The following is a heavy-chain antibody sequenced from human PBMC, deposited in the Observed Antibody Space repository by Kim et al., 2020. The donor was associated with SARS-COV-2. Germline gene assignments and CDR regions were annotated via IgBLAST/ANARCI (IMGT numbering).Heavy chain of an antibody. CDR1: GYMFTSYG. J-gene: IGHJ4*02. D-gene: IGHD4-17*01. V-gene: IGHV1-18*04. Sequence: ASVKVSCKACGYMFTSYGFSWVRQAPGQGLEWLGWISARDGNTKYGQKVQGRVITTTDTSTNTAYMELWSLRSDDTAMYYCARGAYGDVSFDYWGQGTL. CDR2: ISARDGNT. CDR3: ARGAYGDVSFDY.